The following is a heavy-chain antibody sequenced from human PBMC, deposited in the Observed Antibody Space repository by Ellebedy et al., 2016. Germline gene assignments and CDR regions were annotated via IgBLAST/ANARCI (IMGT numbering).Heavy chain of an antibody. V-gene: IGHV3-33*01. D-gene: IGHD2-2*02. Sequence: GGSLRLXXAASGFTFSSYGMHWVRQAPGKGLEWVAVIWYGGSNKYYADSVKGRFTISRDNSKNTLYLQMNSLRAEDTAVYYCARPIYCSSTSCYKAVGYWGQGTLVTVSS. CDR1: GFTFSSYG. CDR3: ARPIYCSSTSCYKAVGY. CDR2: IWYGGSNK. J-gene: IGHJ4*02.